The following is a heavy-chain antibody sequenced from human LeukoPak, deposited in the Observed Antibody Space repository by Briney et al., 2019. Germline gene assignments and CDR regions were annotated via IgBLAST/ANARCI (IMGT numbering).Heavy chain of an antibody. CDR1: GFTFSSYA. J-gene: IGHJ3*02. V-gene: IGHV3-23*01. D-gene: IGHD3-9*01. CDR2: ISGSGGST. CDR3: AKDKALRYFDWLKRDAFDI. Sequence: AGTLRFYCAASGFTFSSYAMSRVRQAPGKGLKWVSAISGSGGSTYYADSVKGRFTIYRDNSKNTLYLQMNSLRAEDTAVYYCAKDKALRYFDWLKRDAFDIWGQGTMVTVSS.